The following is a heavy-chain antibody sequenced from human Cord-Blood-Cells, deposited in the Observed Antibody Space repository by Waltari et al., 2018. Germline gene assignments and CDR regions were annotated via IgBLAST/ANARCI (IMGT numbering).Heavy chain of an antibody. CDR1: GGSFSGYY. CDR3: ARLGGSSGWYYYYYYMDV. J-gene: IGHJ6*03. V-gene: IGHV4-34*01. Sequence: QVQLQQWGAGLLKPSETLSLTCAVYGGSFSGYYWSWIRQPPGKGREWIGEINHSGSTNSTPSLQSRVTISVDTSKNQFSLKLSSVTAADTAVYYCARLGGSSGWYYYYYYMDVWGKGTTVTVSS. D-gene: IGHD6-19*01. CDR2: INHSGST.